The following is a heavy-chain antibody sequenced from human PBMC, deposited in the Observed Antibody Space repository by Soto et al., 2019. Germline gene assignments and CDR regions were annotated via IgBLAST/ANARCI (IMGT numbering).Heavy chain of an antibody. CDR3: VTGVDTAMVDVYYYYYGMDV. CDR1: GFTFSIYA. CDR2: ISSNGGST. Sequence: GGSLRLSCSASGFTFSIYAMDWVCQAPGKGLEYVSAISSNGGSTYYADSVKGRFTISRDNSKNTLYLQMSSLRAEDTAVYYCVTGVDTAMVDVYYYYYGMDVWGQGTTVTVSS. D-gene: IGHD5-18*01. V-gene: IGHV3-64D*08. J-gene: IGHJ6*02.